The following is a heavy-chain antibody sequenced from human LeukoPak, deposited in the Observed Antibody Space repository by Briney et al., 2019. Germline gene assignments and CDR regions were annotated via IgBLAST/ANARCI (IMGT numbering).Heavy chain of an antibody. J-gene: IGHJ5*02. V-gene: IGHV3-7*01. D-gene: IGHD5-24*01. CDR2: RKQDGSEK. CDR1: GFTFSSYW. Sequence: GGSLRLSCAASGFTFSSYWMSWVRQAPGKGLEWVANRKQDGSEKYYVDSVKGRFTISRDNAKNSLYLQMNSLRAEDTAVYYCARAATADLFAWFDPWGQGTLVTVSS. CDR3: ARAATADLFAWFDP.